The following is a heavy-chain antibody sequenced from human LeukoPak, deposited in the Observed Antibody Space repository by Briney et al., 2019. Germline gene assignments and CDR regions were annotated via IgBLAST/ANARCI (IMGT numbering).Heavy chain of an antibody. D-gene: IGHD2-15*01. Sequence: GGSLRLSCAASGFTFNRYNMNWVRRAPGKGLEWVSSISTSSSYIYYADSVRGRFTISRDNAKNSLYLQMSGLRAEDTAVYSCARGADGVSSNSRGWFDPWGQGTLVTVSS. CDR1: GFTFNRYN. J-gene: IGHJ5*02. V-gene: IGHV3-21*01. CDR2: ISTSSSYI. CDR3: ARGADGVSSNSRGWFDP.